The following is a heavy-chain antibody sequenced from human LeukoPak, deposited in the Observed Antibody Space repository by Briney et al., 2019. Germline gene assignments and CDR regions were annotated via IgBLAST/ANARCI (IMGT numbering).Heavy chain of an antibody. CDR1: GFTFSSYA. Sequence: GGSLRLSCAASGFTFSSYAMSWVRQAPGKGLEWVSAISGSGGSTYYADSVKGRFTISRDNSKNTLYLQMNSLRAEDTAVYYCAKGAVIVVVPAASPAALAFDIWGQGTMVTVSS. D-gene: IGHD2-2*01. CDR2: ISGSGGST. CDR3: AKGAVIVVVPAASPAALAFDI. V-gene: IGHV3-23*01. J-gene: IGHJ3*02.